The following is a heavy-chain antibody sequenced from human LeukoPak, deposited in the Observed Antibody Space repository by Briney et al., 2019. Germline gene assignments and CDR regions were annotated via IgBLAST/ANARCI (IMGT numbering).Heavy chain of an antibody. D-gene: IGHD3-3*01. CDR1: GYSISNGYY. V-gene: IGHV4-38-2*02. CDR3: ARGAEYYAIWRGYAGYSDY. J-gene: IGHJ4*02. CDR2: ISHRGST. Sequence: SEILSLTCTVSGYSISNGYYWGWIRQPPGKGLEWVGSISHRGSTYYNPSLRSRITISLDRSKQKFSLKLTSVTAADTAVYFCARGAEYYAIWRGYAGYSDYWGQGISVTVSS.